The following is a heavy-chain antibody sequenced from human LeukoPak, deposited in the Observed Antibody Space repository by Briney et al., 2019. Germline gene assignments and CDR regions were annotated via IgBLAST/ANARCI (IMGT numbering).Heavy chain of an antibody. J-gene: IGHJ4*02. CDR3: ARGVDY. V-gene: IGHV3-7*03. CDR1: GFTFSSYA. Sequence: GGSLRHSCAASGFTFSSYAMHWVRQAPGKGLEWVANIKQDGSEKYYVDSVKGRFTISRDNAKNSLYLQMNSLRAEDTAVYYCARGVDYWGQGTLVTVSS. CDR2: IKQDGSEK.